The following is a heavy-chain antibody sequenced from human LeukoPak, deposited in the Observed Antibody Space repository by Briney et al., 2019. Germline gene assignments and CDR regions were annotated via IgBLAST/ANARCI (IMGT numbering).Heavy chain of an antibody. J-gene: IGHJ4*02. Sequence: GGPLRLSCAASGFTFSSYAMSWVRQAPGKGLEWVSAISGSGGSTYYADSVKGRFTISRDNSKNTLYLQMNSLRAEDTAVYYCAKDPRYSSSWYFDYWGQGTLVTVSS. CDR1: GFTFSSYA. CDR2: ISGSGGST. CDR3: AKDPRYSSSWYFDY. D-gene: IGHD6-13*01. V-gene: IGHV3-23*01.